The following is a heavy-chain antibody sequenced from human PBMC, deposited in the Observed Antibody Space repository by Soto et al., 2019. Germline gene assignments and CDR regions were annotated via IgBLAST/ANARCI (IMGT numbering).Heavy chain of an antibody. CDR1: GGSISSGDYY. CDR3: ARDSPHYYDSSGYYLDY. Sequence: PSETLSLTCTVSGGSISSGDYYWSWIRQPPGKGLEWIGYIYYSGSTYYNPSLKSRVTISVDTSKNQFSLKLSSVTAADTAVYYCARDSPHYYDSSGYYLDYLGQGTLVTVSS. V-gene: IGHV4-30-4*01. J-gene: IGHJ4*02. D-gene: IGHD3-22*01. CDR2: IYYSGST.